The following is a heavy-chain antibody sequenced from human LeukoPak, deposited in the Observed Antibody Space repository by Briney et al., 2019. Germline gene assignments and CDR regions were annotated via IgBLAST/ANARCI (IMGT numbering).Heavy chain of an antibody. V-gene: IGHV5-51*01. CDR3: ASFYDSRTPSFDY. D-gene: IGHD3-22*01. CDR2: IYPGGSDT. Sequence: GESLKISCKGSGYSFTSYWIGWVRQMPGKGPEWMGIIYPGGSDTRYSPSFQGQVTISADKSISTAYLQWSSLKASDTAMYYCASFYDSRTPSFDYWGQGTLVTVSS. J-gene: IGHJ4*02. CDR1: GYSFTSYW.